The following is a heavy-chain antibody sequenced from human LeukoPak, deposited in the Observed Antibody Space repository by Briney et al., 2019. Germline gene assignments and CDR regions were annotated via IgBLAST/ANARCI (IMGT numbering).Heavy chain of an antibody. CDR1: GGSISSYY. J-gene: IGHJ4*02. D-gene: IGHD2/OR15-2a*01. V-gene: IGHV4-59*08. CDR2: ISDIGSI. Sequence: TSETLSLTCTVSGGSISSYYWSWIRQLPGKGLEWIAYISDIGSINYNPSLKSRVTISLDTSKNQFSLKLSSVTAADTAVYYCAGHHPRNTVDFWGQGTLVTVSS. CDR3: AGHHPRNTVDF.